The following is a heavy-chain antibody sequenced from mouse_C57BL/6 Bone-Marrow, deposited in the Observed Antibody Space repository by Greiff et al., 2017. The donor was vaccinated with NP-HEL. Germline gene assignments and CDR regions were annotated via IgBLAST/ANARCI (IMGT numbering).Heavy chain of an antibody. CDR3: ARDALIYYGNEGGYFDV. J-gene: IGHJ1*03. D-gene: IGHD2-1*01. V-gene: IGHV7-1*01. CDR1: GFTFSDFY. CDR2: SRNKANDYTT. Sequence: EVKLVESGGGLVQSGRSLRLSCATSGFTFSDFYMEWVRQAPGKGLEWIAASRNKANDYTTEYSASVKGRFIDSRDTSQSIIYLQMNALRAEDTAIYYCARDALIYYGNEGGYFDVWGTGTTVTVSS.